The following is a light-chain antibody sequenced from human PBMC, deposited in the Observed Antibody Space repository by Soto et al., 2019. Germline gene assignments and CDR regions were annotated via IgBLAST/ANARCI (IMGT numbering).Light chain of an antibody. Sequence: QSALTQPPSASGSPGQSVTISCTGTSSDVGSCKYVSWYQQHPGKAPKLMIYEVIKRPSGVPDRFSGSKSGNTASLTVSGLQAEDEADYYCSSYADSNNLEAVFGGGTKLTVL. J-gene: IGLJ2*01. CDR3: SSYADSNNLEAV. CDR1: SSDVGSCKY. V-gene: IGLV2-8*01. CDR2: EVI.